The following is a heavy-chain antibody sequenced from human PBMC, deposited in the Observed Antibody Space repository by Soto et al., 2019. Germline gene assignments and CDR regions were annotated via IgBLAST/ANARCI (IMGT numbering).Heavy chain of an antibody. CDR2: INHSGST. J-gene: IGHJ6*02. CDR3: ARGYCSGGSCYSGIDYGMDV. CDR1: GGSFSGYY. Sequence: QVQLQQWGAGLLKPSETLSLTCAVYGGSFSGYYWSWIRQPPGKGLEWIGEINHSGSTNYNPSLKSRVTISVDTSKNQFSLELSSVTAADTAVYYCARGYCSGGSCYSGIDYGMDVWGQGTTVTVSS. V-gene: IGHV4-34*01. D-gene: IGHD2-15*01.